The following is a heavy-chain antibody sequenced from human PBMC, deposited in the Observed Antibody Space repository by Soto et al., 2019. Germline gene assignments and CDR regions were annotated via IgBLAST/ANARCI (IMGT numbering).Heavy chain of an antibody. CDR1: GGSVSSQTHF. Sequence: QVQLQESGPKLVKPSETLSLTCSVSGGSVSSQTHFWSWIRQAPGKGLEWIGYVYYSGITNSNHSLKSRVTISADTSNNQIFLSLTSVTAADTAVYYCAREDMSGTYYFDSWGQGTLVTVSS. CDR3: AREDMSGTYYFDS. J-gene: IGHJ4*02. V-gene: IGHV4-61*01. CDR2: VYYSGIT. D-gene: IGHD1-26*01.